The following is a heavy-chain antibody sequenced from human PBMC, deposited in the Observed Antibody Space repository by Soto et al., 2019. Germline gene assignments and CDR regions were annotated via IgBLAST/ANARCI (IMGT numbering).Heavy chain of an antibody. CDR3: AKTSYYYDSSGYLDY. Sequence: PGGSPRLSCAASGSTFDDYAMHWVRQAPGKGLEWVSGISWNSGSIGYADSVKGRFTISRDNAKNSLYLQMNSLRAEDTALYYCAKTSYYYDSSGYLDYWGPGTLVTVFS. CDR2: ISWNSGSI. V-gene: IGHV3-9*01. D-gene: IGHD3-22*01. J-gene: IGHJ4*02. CDR1: GSTFDDYA.